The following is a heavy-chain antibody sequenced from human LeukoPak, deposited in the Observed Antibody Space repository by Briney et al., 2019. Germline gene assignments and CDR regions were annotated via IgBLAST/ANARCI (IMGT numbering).Heavy chain of an antibody. Sequence: ASVKVSCKASGYTFTGYYIHWVRQAPGQGLEWMGWINPNSGGTNYAQKFQGRVTMTSDTSISTAYMELSRLRSDDTAVYYCARPGRGPYYYYMDVWGEGTTVTISS. V-gene: IGHV1-2*02. J-gene: IGHJ6*03. CDR1: GYTFTGYY. CDR2: INPNSGGT. CDR3: ARPGRGPYYYYMDV. D-gene: IGHD2-15*01.